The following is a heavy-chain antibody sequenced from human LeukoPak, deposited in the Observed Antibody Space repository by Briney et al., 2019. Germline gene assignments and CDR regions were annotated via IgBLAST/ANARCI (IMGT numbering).Heavy chain of an antibody. CDR2: INHSGST. D-gene: IGHD3-10*01. CDR1: GGSFSGYY. V-gene: IGHV4-34*01. Sequence: SETLSLTCAVYGGSFSGYYWSWIRQPPGKGLEWIGEINHSGSTNYNPSLKSRVTISVDTSKNQFSLKLSSVTAADTAVYYCARGTLRRELFYGSGSYQGFDPWGQGTLVTVSS. J-gene: IGHJ5*02. CDR3: ARGTLRRELFYGSGSYQGFDP.